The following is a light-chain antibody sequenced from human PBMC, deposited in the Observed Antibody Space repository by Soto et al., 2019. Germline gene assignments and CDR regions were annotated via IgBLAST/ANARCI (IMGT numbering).Light chain of an antibody. J-gene: IGLJ1*01. V-gene: IGLV3-1*01. Sequence: SYELTQPPSVSVSPGQTASITCSGDKLGDKYACWYQQKPGQSPVLVIYQDSKRPSGIPGRFSGSNSGNTATLTISGTQAMDEADYYCQAWDSSTYVFGTGTKLTVL. CDR3: QAWDSSTYV. CDR1: KLGDKY. CDR2: QDS.